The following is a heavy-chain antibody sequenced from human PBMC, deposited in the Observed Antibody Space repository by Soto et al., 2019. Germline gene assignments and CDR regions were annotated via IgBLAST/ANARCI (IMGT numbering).Heavy chain of an antibody. CDR2: ISSSSSTI. Sequence: EVQLVESGGGLVQPGGSLRLSCAASGFTFSSYSMNWVRQAPGKGLEWVSYISSSSSTIYYADSVKGRFTISRDNAKHSLYLQMNSLIAEDTDVYYCASKSSEWLLFDSWGQGTLVTVYS. J-gene: IGHJ4*02. D-gene: IGHD5-12*01. V-gene: IGHV3-48*01. CDR3: ASKSSEWLLFDS. CDR1: GFTFSSYS.